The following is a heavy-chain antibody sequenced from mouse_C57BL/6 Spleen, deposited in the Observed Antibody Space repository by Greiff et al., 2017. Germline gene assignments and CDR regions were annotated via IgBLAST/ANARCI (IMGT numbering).Heavy chain of an antibody. CDR3: ARGGYGSSYAMDY. V-gene: IGHV1-52*01. Sequence: QVQLQQPGAELVRPGSSVKLSCKASGYTFTSYWLHWVTQRPIQGLEWIGNIDPSDSETHYNQKFKDKATLTVDKSSSTAYMQLSSLTSEDSAVYYCARGGYGSSYAMDYWGQGTSVTVSS. J-gene: IGHJ4*01. CDR1: GYTFTSYW. D-gene: IGHD1-1*01. CDR2: IDPSDSET.